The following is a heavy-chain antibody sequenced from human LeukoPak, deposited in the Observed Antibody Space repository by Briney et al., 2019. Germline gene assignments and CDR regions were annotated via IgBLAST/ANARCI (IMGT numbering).Heavy chain of an antibody. V-gene: IGHV1-2*02. CDR3: AINRYSGSLNFDY. Sequence: ASVKVSCKASGYTFTGYYMHWVRQAPGQGLEWMGWINPNSGGTNYAQKFQGRVTITADKSTSTAYMELSSLRSEDTAVYYCAINRYSGSLNFDYWGQGTLVTVSS. CDR1: GYTFTGYY. J-gene: IGHJ4*02. D-gene: IGHD1-26*01. CDR2: INPNSGGT.